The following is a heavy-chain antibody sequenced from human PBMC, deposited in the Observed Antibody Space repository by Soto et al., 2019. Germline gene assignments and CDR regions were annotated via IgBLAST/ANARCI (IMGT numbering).Heavy chain of an antibody. CDR2: IHWNDDK. CDR1: GFSLSAYGVR. D-gene: IGHD3-22*01. CDR3: AHTKDSSGFLTS. J-gene: IGHJ5*02. V-gene: IGHV2-5*01. Sequence: KESGPTLVKPTQTLTLTCSFSGFSLSAYGVRVIWFRQPPGETLEWLALIHWNDDKRYSPYLKSRLTITKDTSKNQVVLTLTNLDPLDTGTYFCAHTKDSSGFLTSWGQGILVTVSS.